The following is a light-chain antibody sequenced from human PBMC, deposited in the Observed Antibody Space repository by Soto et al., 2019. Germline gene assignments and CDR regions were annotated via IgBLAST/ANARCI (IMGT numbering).Light chain of an antibody. V-gene: IGKV3-11*01. CDR2: DAS. CDR3: QQRSYWPFT. CDR1: QSVSSY. J-gene: IGKJ3*01. Sequence: EIVLTQSPATLSLSPGERATLSCRASQSVSSYLAWYQQKPGQAPRLLIYDASNRATGIPVRFSGSGSGTDFTLTISSLEPEDFAVYYCQQRSYWPFTFGPGTKVDIK.